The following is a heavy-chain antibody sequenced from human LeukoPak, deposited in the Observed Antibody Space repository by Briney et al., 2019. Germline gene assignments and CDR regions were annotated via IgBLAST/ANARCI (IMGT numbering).Heavy chain of an antibody. J-gene: IGHJ3*02. D-gene: IGHD3-22*01. CDR2: INWNGGST. CDR1: GLTFDDYG. V-gene: IGHV3-20*04. CDR3: AREITMIVVNAFDI. Sequence: PGGSLRLSCAPYGLTFDDYGMSWVRHAPRRGLEWVSGINWNGGSTGYADSVKGRFTISRDNAKNSLYLQMNSLRAEDTALYYCAREITMIVVNAFDIWGQGTMVTVSS.